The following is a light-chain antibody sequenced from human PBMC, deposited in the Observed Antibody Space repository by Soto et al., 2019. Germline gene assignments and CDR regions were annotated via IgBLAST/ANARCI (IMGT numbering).Light chain of an antibody. J-gene: IGKJ1*01. CDR1: QSISTY. CDR3: QQSYIFPWT. Sequence: DIQMTQSPSSLSASVGDRVTITCRASQSISTYLSWYQQRPGKAPKLLIYAASTLQSGVPSRFSGSGSGTDFTLTIGSLQPEDFATYYCQQSYIFPWTFGHGAKVEIK. CDR2: AAS. V-gene: IGKV1-39*01.